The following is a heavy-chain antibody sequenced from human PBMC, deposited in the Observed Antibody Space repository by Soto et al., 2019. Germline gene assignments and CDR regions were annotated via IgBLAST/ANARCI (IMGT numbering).Heavy chain of an antibody. J-gene: IGHJ6*02. CDR3: AKDRQADFWRLPSPMDV. CDR2: ISYDGSNK. V-gene: IGHV3-30*18. CDR1: GFTFSSSG. D-gene: IGHD3-3*01. Sequence: QVQLVESGGGVVQPGRSLRLSGAASGFTFSSSGIHWVRQAPGKGLEWVAVISYDGSNKFYIDSVKGRFTVSRDNSKNTLYLQMSSLRAEDTAVYYCAKDRQADFWRLPSPMDVWGQGTTVTVSS.